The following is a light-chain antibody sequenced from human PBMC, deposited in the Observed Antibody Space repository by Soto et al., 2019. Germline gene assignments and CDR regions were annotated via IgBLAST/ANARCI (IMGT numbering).Light chain of an antibody. CDR3: QKYDSVLWT. CDR1: QGINNY. CDR2: TAS. V-gene: IGKV1-27*01. Sequence: DIQMTQSPSSLSASVGDRATITCRASQGINNYLAWYQQKPGEVPKLLIYTASTLQSGVPSRFSGSGSGTDFTLTISSLQPEDVATYYCQKYDSVLWTFGQGTKVEIK. J-gene: IGKJ1*01.